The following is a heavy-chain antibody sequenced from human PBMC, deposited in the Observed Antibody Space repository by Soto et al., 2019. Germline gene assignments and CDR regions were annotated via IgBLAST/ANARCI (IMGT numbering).Heavy chain of an antibody. V-gene: IGHV4-61*01. D-gene: IGHD2-8*02. J-gene: IGHJ4*02. CDR1: GGSMRSGTSY. Sequence: SETLSLTCTVSGGSMRSGTSYWSWIRQRPGKGLEWIGYIYYSGSTNYTPSLKSRVTISVDTSKNQFSLKLSSVTAADTAVYYCARTAVVYAIPTFFDYWGQGTLVTVS. CDR2: IYYSGST. CDR3: ARTAVVYAIPTFFDY.